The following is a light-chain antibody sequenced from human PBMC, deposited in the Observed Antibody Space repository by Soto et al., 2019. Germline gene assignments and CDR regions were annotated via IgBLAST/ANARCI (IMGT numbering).Light chain of an antibody. Sequence: DIQMTQSPSTLSASVGDRVTITCRASQSISSWLAWYQQKPGKAPKLLIYNASSLASGVPSRFSGSGYGTEFTLTISSLQPDDFATYYCQQYNSYWTFGQGTKVQIK. CDR1: QSISSW. J-gene: IGKJ1*01. V-gene: IGKV1-5*03. CDR3: QQYNSYWT. CDR2: NAS.